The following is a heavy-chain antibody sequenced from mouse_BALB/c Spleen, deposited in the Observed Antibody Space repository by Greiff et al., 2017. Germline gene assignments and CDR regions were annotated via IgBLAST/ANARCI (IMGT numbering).Heavy chain of an antibody. Sequence: VQLKESGPGLVKPSQSLSLTCTVTGYSITSDYAWNWIRQFPGNKLEWMGYISYSGSTSYNPSLKSRISITRDTSKNQFFLQLNSVTTEDTATYYCARGYGTFAYWGQGTLVTVSA. V-gene: IGHV3-2*02. J-gene: IGHJ3*01. CDR3: ARGYGTFAY. D-gene: IGHD2-10*02. CDR2: ISYSGST. CDR1: GYSITSDYA.